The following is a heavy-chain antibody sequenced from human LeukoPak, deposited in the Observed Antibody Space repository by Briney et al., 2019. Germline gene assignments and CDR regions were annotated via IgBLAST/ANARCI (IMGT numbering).Heavy chain of an antibody. Sequence: PSETLSLTCTVSGGSISSYYWSWIRQPPGKGLEWIGYIYYSGSTNYNPSLKSRVTISVDTSKNQFSLKLSSVTAADTAVYYCARRPNSSGRYDYWGQGTLVTVSS. J-gene: IGHJ4*02. CDR1: GGSISSYY. CDR2: IYYSGST. D-gene: IGHD6-19*01. V-gene: IGHV4-59*08. CDR3: ARRPNSSGRYDY.